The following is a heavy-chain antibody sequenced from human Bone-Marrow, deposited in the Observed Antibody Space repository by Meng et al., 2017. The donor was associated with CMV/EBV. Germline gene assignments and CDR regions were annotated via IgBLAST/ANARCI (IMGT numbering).Heavy chain of an antibody. D-gene: IGHD2-2*01. CDR1: GFTFSDYY. Sequence: GGSLRLSCAASGFTFSDYYMSWIRQAPGKGLEWVSYISSSGSTIYYADSVKGRFTISRDNSKNTLYLQMNSLRAEDTAVYYCARAPLDSHCSSTSCNVGYWGQGTLVTVSS. J-gene: IGHJ4*02. CDR2: ISSSGSTI. V-gene: IGHV3-11*04. CDR3: ARAPLDSHCSSTSCNVGY.